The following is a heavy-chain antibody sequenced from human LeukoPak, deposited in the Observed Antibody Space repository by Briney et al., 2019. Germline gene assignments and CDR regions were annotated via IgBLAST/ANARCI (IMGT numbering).Heavy chain of an antibody. Sequence: GGSLRLSCAASGFTFSSYSMNWVRQAPGKGLEWVSYISSSSSTIYYADSVKGRFTISRDNAKNSLYLQMNSLRAEDTAVYYCARDDYGDYYYYYGMDVWGQGTTVTVSS. D-gene: IGHD4-17*01. CDR3: ARDDYGDYYYYYGMDV. CDR2: ISSSSSTI. V-gene: IGHV3-48*01. CDR1: GFTFSSYS. J-gene: IGHJ6*02.